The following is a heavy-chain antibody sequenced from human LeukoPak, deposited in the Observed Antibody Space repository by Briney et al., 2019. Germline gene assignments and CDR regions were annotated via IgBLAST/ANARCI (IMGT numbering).Heavy chain of an antibody. D-gene: IGHD6-6*01. CDR3: ARGAAARRGWFDP. V-gene: IGHV4-59*01. CDR1: GGSISSYY. CDR2: IYYSGST. J-gene: IGHJ5*02. Sequence: SETLSLTFTVSGGSISSYYWSWIRQPPGKGLEWIGYIYYSGSTNYNPSLKSRVTISVDTSKNQFSLKLSSVTAADTAVYYCARGAAARRGWFDPWGQGTLVTVSS.